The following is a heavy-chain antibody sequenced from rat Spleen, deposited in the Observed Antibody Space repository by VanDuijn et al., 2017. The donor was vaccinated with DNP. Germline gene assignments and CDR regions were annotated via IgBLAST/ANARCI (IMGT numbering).Heavy chain of an antibody. V-gene: IGHV5-19*01. CDR3: ATPMS. CDR2: ISYTGGST. J-gene: IGHJ2*01. Sequence: EVQLVESGGGLVQPGRSLKLSCVASGFTFSSYWMFWVRQAPGKGLEWVAYISYTGGSTSYGDSVKGRFTISRDNAKSTLYLQMDSLRSEDTATYYCATPMSWGQGVMVTVSS. CDR1: GFTFSSYW. D-gene: IGHD3-8*01.